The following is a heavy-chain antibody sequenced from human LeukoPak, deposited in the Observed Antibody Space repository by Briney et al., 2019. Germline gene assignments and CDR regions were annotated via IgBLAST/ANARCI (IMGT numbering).Heavy chain of an antibody. CDR1: GFTFSSYW. Sequence: PGGSLRLSCAASGFTFSSYWMTWVRQGPGKRLEWVAYINQEGSEKYYVDSVKGRFTISRDNAKNSLYLQMNSLRAEDTAVYFCSRNPTAYNWFDPWGQGTLVTVSS. D-gene: IGHD1-14*01. V-gene: IGHV3-7*01. CDR3: SRNPTAYNWFDP. J-gene: IGHJ5*02. CDR2: INQEGSEK.